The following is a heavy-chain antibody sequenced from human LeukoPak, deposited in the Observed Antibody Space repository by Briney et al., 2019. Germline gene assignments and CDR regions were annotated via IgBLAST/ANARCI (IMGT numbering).Heavy chain of an antibody. CDR1: GYTFTGYH. Sequence: ASVKVSCKASGYTFTGYHMHWVRQAPGQGLEWMGRINPNSGDTSYAQKFQGRVTMTRDTSISTAYMELSRLRSDDTAVYYCARVSHYYDSSGYGNWGQGTLVTVSS. J-gene: IGHJ4*02. CDR3: ARVSHYYDSSGYGN. V-gene: IGHV1-2*06. D-gene: IGHD3-22*01. CDR2: INPNSGDT.